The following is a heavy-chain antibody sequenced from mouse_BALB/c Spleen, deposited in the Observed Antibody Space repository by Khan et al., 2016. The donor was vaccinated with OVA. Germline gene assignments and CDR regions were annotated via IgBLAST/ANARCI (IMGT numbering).Heavy chain of an antibody. J-gene: IGHJ2*01. V-gene: IGHV1-20*02. D-gene: IGHD1-1*01. Sequence: IQLVQSGPELVRPGASVKISCKASGYSFTGYFMNWVMQSHGKSLEWIGRINPHIGETFYNQRFKDKATLTVAESSSTAHMELRSLASEDSAVYYCTRIYRSDFDYWGQGTTLTVSS. CDR1: GYSFTGYF. CDR2: INPHIGET. CDR3: TRIYRSDFDY.